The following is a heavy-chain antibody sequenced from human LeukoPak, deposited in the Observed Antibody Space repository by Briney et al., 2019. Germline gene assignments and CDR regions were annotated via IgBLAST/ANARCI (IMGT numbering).Heavy chain of an antibody. V-gene: IGHV1-46*01. Sequence: GASVKVSCKASGYTFTCYYMHWVRQAPGQGLEWMGLINPSGGSTSYALKFQGRVTMTRDTSTTTFYMNLSSLGSEDTAVYYFARGSSGSYYNYFDYWGQGTLVTVSS. J-gene: IGHJ4*02. CDR2: INPSGGST. CDR1: GYTFTCYY. D-gene: IGHD1-26*01. CDR3: ARGSSGSYYNYFDY.